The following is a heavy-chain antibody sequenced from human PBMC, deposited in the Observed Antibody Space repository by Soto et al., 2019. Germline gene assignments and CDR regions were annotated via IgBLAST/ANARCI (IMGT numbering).Heavy chain of an antibody. D-gene: IGHD3-9*01. Sequence: QVQLVQSGAEVKKPGSSVKVSCKASGGNFASYAIFWVRQAPGQGLEWMGGIIPIFGTATYAQKFQGRVPINADKHPNTAYMDMNSHRFEATAVYYCARAEGAYFYCMDVWGQGTTVTVSS. J-gene: IGHJ6*02. CDR3: ARAEGAYFYCMDV. CDR1: GGNFASYA. V-gene: IGHV1-69*06. CDR2: IIPIFGTA.